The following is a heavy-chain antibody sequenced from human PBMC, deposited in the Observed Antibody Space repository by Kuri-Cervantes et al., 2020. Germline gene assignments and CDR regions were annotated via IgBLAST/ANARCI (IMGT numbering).Heavy chain of an antibody. V-gene: IGHV2-5*08. CDR1: GFSLSTSGMR. CDR3: AHRGGNFWTGYSFDY. D-gene: IGHD4-23*01. J-gene: IGHJ4*02. Sequence: SGPTLVKPTQTLTLTCTVSGFSLSTSGMRVSWIRQPPGKALEWLALIYWDDDKRYSPSLKSRLTITKDTSKNQVVLTMTNMDPVDTATYYCAHRGGNFWTGYSFDYWGQGTLVTVSS. CDR2: IYWDDDK.